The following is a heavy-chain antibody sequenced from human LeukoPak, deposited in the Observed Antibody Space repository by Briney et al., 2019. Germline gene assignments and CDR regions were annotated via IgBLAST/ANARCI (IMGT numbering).Heavy chain of an antibody. J-gene: IGHJ6*02. D-gene: IGHD3-10*01. V-gene: IGHV3-30*03. CDR3: ARYYGSGRGYYGLDV. Sequence: GGCLRLSCEASGFTFSTYGMHWVRPAPGKGLEWITLVPYDGSNKYYADSVKGRFTISRDNSKNTLYLQMNSLRAEDTAVYYCARYYGSGRGYYGLDVWGQGTTVTVFS. CDR2: VPYDGSNK. CDR1: GFTFSTYG.